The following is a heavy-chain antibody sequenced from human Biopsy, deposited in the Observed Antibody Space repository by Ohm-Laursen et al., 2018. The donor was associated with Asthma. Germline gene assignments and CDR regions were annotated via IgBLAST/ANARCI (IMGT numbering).Heavy chain of an antibody. J-gene: IGHJ6*02. D-gene: IGHD3-3*01. CDR3: ARAVTILQEWSGGMDV. Sequence: AASVKVSCKASGYTFINYAIHWVRQAPGQRLEWMGWINAGNGNTKYSQKFQGRVTITRDTSASTAYMDLSSLRSEDTAVYYCARAVTILQEWSGGMDVWGQGTTVTVSS. CDR2: INAGNGNT. CDR1: GYTFINYA. V-gene: IGHV1-3*01.